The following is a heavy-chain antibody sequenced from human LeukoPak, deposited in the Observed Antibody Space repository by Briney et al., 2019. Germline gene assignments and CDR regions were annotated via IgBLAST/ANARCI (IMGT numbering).Heavy chain of an antibody. D-gene: IGHD1/OR15-1a*01. CDR1: GGSISSYY. CDR3: ARDFTMEQAFDI. J-gene: IGHJ3*02. Sequence: SETLSLTCTVSGGSISSYYWSWIRQPPGKGLEWIGEINHSGSTNYNPSLKSRVTISVDTSKNQFSLKLSSVTAADTAVYYCARDFTMEQAFDIWGQGTMVTVSS. V-gene: IGHV4-34*01. CDR2: INHSGST.